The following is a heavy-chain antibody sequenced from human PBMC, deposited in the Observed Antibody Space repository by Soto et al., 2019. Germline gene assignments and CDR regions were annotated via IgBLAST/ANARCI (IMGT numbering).Heavy chain of an antibody. J-gene: IGHJ3*02. V-gene: IGHV4-30-2*01. CDR2: IYHSGST. CDR3: ARAHGSGWGAFDI. D-gene: IGHD3-10*01. Sequence: QLQLQESGSGLVKPSQTLSLTCAVSGGSISSGGYSWSWIRQPPGKGLEWIGYIYHSGSTYYNPSLKSRVTISVDRAKNQFSLKLSSVTAADTAVYYCARAHGSGWGAFDIWGQGTMVTVSS. CDR1: GGSISSGGYS.